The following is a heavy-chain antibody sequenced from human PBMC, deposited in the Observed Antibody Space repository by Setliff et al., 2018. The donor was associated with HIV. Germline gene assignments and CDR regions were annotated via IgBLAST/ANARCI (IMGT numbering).Heavy chain of an antibody. CDR3: AKVGA. CDR1: GGSINSTSYY. V-gene: IGHV4-39*07. J-gene: IGHJ4*02. Sequence: PSETLSLTCTVSGGSINSTSYYWGWIRQPPGNGLEWIGSIYHTGSTYYKPSLKSRVTISVDTSKNQFSLKLRSVPAADTAVYYCAKVGAWGQGTLVTVSS. CDR2: IYHTGST.